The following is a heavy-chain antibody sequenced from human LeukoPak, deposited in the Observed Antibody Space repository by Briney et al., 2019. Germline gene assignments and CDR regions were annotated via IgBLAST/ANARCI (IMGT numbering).Heavy chain of an antibody. V-gene: IGHV1-46*01. Sequence: ASVKVSCKASGYTVTSYYMHWVRQAPGQGLEWMGILNPSGGSTSYAHKFQGKATLTRATSTSTVYMELSSLRSEDTAVYYCASVYNYSMDVWGQGTTVIVSS. CDR1: GYTVTSYY. CDR3: ASVYNYSMDV. J-gene: IGHJ6*02. CDR2: LNPSGGST.